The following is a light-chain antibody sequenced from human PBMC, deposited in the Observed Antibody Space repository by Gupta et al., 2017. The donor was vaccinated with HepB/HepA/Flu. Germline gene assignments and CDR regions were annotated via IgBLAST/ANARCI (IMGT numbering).Light chain of an antibody. Sequence: EIVMAQSSATLSVSPGERATLSCRASQSISSSNLAWYQQKPGQSPTLLIYGASTRATGIPARFSGSGSGTEFTLTISSLQSEDFAVYYCQQYNSWPLTFGGGTKVEI. CDR3: QQYNSWPLT. J-gene: IGKJ4*01. CDR2: GAS. V-gene: IGKV3-15*01. CDR1: QSISSSN.